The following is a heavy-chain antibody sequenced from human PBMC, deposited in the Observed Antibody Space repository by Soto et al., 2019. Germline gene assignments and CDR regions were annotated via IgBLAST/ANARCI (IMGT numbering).Heavy chain of an antibody. CDR2: ISAYNGNT. CDR1: GYTITRYG. V-gene: IGHV1-18*01. J-gene: IGHJ4*02. CDR3: ARDPHEYSSSSFDY. Sequence: QVQLVQCGGEVKKPGASVKVSCKASGYTITRYGITWVRQAPGRGREWMGWISAYNGNTNYAQKLQGRVTMTTDTSTSTAYMELRRLRSDDTAVYYCARDPHEYSSSSFDYWGQGTLVTVSS. D-gene: IGHD6-6*01.